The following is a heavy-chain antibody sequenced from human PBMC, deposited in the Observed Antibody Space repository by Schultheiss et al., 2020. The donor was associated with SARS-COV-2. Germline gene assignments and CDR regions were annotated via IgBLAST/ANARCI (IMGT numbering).Heavy chain of an antibody. V-gene: IGHV3-33*06. CDR1: GFTFSSYG. CDR2: IWYDGSNK. CDR3: AKSRSSVAGTSGYFDY. J-gene: IGHJ4*02. Sequence: GGSLRLSCAASGFTFSSYGMHWVRQAPGKGLEWVAVIWYDGSNKYYADSVKGRFTISRDNSKNTLYLQMNSLRAEDTAVYYCAKSRSSVAGTSGYFDYWGQGTLVTVSS. D-gene: IGHD6-19*01.